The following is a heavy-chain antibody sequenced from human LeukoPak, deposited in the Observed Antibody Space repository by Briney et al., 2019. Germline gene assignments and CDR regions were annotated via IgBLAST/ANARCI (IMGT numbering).Heavy chain of an antibody. J-gene: IGHJ4*02. Sequence: RGSLRLSCAASGFTFSSYAMHWVRQAPGKGLEWVAVISYDGSNNYYADSVKGRFTISRDNSKNTLYLQMNSLRAEDTAVYYCAKDTLWFGELLFEEGYFDYWGQGTLATVSS. V-gene: IGHV3-30-3*01. D-gene: IGHD3-10*01. CDR2: ISYDGSNN. CDR1: GFTFSSYA. CDR3: AKDTLWFGELLFEEGYFDY.